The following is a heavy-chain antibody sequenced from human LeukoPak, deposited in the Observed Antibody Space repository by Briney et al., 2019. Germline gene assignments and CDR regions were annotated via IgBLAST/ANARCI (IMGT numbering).Heavy chain of an antibody. V-gene: IGHV3-74*01. CDR1: GFTFSRYW. CDR3: ARGVSGGFDY. CDR2: INTDGSTT. Sequence: GGSLRLSCAAFGFTFSRYWMNWVRQAPGKGLVWVSRINTDGSTTSYADSVRGRFTISRDNAKNTLYVQMSSLRVEDTAVYYCARGVSGGFDYGGQGTLVTVSS. J-gene: IGHJ4*02. D-gene: IGHD6-13*01.